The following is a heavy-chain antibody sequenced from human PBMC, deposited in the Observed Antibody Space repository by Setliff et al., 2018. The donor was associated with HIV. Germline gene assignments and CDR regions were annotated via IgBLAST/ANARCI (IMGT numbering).Heavy chain of an antibody. V-gene: IGHV4-39*01. Sequence: SETLSLTCTVSGASISSSSYFWGWIRQPPGKGLEWIGSIYYSGSTYYNPSLKSRVTISVDTSKNQFSLKLSSVTAADTAVYYCARHDGGGWYVRVLATSFDYWGQGTLVTVSS. CDR3: ARHDGGGWYVRVLATSFDY. J-gene: IGHJ4*02. CDR2: IYYSGST. D-gene: IGHD6-19*01. CDR1: GASISSSSYF.